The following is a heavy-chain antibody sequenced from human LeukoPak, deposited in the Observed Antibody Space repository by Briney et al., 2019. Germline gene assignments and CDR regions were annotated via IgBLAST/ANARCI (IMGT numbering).Heavy chain of an antibody. CDR1: GFTFSSYA. Sequence: GGSLRLSCAASGFTFSSYAMSWVRQAPGKGLEWVANIKQDGSEKYYVDSVKGRFTISRDNAKNSLYLQMNSLRAEDTAVYYCAKEAVAGMGDRYFDYWGQGTLVTVSS. D-gene: IGHD6-19*01. CDR3: AKEAVAGMGDRYFDY. V-gene: IGHV3-7*01. J-gene: IGHJ4*02. CDR2: IKQDGSEK.